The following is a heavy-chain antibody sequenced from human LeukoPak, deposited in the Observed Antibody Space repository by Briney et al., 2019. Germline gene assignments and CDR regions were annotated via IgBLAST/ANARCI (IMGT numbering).Heavy chain of an antibody. J-gene: IGHJ4*02. D-gene: IGHD3-10*01. CDR1: GGSISSSSYY. V-gene: IGHV4-39*02. CDR2: IYYSGST. CDR3: AKDLYGSGSYYQSGDFDK. Sequence: SETLSLTCTVSGGSISSSSYYWGWIRQPPGKGLEWIGSIYYSGSTYNNPSLKSRVTISVDTSKNQFSLKLSSVTAADTAVYYCAKDLYGSGSYYQSGDFDKWGQGTLVTVSS.